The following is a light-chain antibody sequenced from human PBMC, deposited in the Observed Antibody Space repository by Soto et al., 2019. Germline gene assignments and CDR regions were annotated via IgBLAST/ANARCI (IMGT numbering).Light chain of an antibody. CDR3: MQAHQIPLT. J-gene: IGKJ4*01. CDR1: QSLLHSNGYYY. Sequence: DIVMTQSPLSLPVTPGEPASISCRSSQSLLHSNGYYYLDWYLQKPGQSPQLLIYLASKRASGVSDRFSGSGSGTDFTLKISRVEAEDVGVYYFMQAHQIPLTFAGGTKGEIK. CDR2: LAS. V-gene: IGKV2-28*01.